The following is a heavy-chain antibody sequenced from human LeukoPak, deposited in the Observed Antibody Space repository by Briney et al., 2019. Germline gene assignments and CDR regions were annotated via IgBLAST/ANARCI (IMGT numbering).Heavy chain of an antibody. V-gene: IGHV1-8*01. D-gene: IGHD3-3*01. CDR1: GYTFTSYD. J-gene: IGHJ6*02. CDR3: ARTIRFLEWLSYYYYYGMDV. CDR2: RNPNSGNT. Sequence: GASVKVSCKASGYTFTSYDINWVRQATGQWLEWMGGRNPNSGNTGYAQTFRGRVTMTRNTSISTAYMELSSLRSEDTAVYYCARTIRFLEWLSYYYYYGMDVWGQGTTVTVSS.